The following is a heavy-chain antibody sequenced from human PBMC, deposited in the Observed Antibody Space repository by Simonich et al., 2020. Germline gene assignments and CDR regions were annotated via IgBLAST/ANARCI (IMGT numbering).Heavy chain of an antibody. D-gene: IGHD2-21*01. CDR1: GYTFTGYY. V-gene: IGHV1-2*02. CDR2: INPNRGGT. CDR3: ARNGLVGILKAFDI. J-gene: IGHJ3*02. Sequence: QVQLVQSGAEVKKPGASVKVSCKASGYTFTGYYRHWVRQAPGQGLEWMGWINPNRGGTNYAQKFQGRVTRTRDTSISTAYMELSRLRSDDTAVYYCARNGLVGILKAFDIWGQGTMVTVSS.